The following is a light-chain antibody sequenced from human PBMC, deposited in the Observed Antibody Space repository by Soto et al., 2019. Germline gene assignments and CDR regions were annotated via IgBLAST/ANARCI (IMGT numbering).Light chain of an antibody. V-gene: IGKV1-5*01. J-gene: IGKJ2*03. CDR2: DAS. Sequence: DIQMTQSPSTLSAFVGDRVTITCRASQSISSWLAWYQQKPGRAPKLLIYDASSLESGVPSRFSGSGSGTEFTLTISSLQPDDFATYYCQQYSLYFSFGQGTHLEIK. CDR3: QQYSLYFS. CDR1: QSISSW.